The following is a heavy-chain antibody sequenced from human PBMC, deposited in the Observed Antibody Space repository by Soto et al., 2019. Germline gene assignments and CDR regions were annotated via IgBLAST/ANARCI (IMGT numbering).Heavy chain of an antibody. V-gene: IGHV3-30-3*01. CDR1: GFALSGSA. D-gene: IGHD4-4*01. CDR2: ISYDGSNK. CDR3: AKGGATVVPSYYYYMDV. Sequence: GGSLRLSCAGSGFALSGSAMHWVRQAPGKGPEWVAVISYDGSNKFYADSVQGRFTISRDNSNNTLYLQMNSLRAEDTAVYYCAKGGATVVPSYYYYMDVWGKGTTVTVSS. J-gene: IGHJ6*03.